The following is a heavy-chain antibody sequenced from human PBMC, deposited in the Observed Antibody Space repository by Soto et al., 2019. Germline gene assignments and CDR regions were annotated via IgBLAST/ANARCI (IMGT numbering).Heavy chain of an antibody. V-gene: IGHV3-30-3*01. CDR1: GFTFSSYA. Sequence: QVQLVESGGGVVQPGRSLRLSCAASGFTFSSYAMHWVRQAPGKGLEWVAVISYDGSNKYYADSVKGRFTISRDNSKNTLYLQMNSLGPEDTAVYYCARETYYYDSSGYYLGGGADAFDIWGQGTMVTVSS. CDR3: ARETYYYDSSGYYLGGGADAFDI. CDR2: ISYDGSNK. D-gene: IGHD3-22*01. J-gene: IGHJ3*02.